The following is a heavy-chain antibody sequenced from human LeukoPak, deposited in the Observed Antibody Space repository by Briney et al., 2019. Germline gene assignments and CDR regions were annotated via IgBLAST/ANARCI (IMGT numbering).Heavy chain of an antibody. D-gene: IGHD3-3*01. CDR1: GGSFSGYY. V-gene: IGHV4-34*01. Sequence: SETLSLTCAVYGGSFSGYYWSWIRQPPGKGLEWIGEINHSGSTNYNPSLKSRVTISVDTSKNQFSLKLSSVTAADTAVYYCARRSGYCFDYWGQGTLVTVSS. CDR3: ARRSGYCFDY. CDR2: INHSGST. J-gene: IGHJ4*02.